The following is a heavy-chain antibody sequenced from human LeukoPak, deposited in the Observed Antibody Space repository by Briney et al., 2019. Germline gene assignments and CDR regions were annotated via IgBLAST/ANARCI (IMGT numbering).Heavy chain of an antibody. CDR2: IWYDGSYE. V-gene: IGHV3-33*01. J-gene: IGHJ5*01. CDR3: ARDGSGLAVRGWFDF. Sequence: GGSLRLSCVASGFTFNKYGVHWVRQAPGKGLEWVAVIWYDGSYEYFADSVKGRLAISRDNDKNTVTLQMNSLRVEDTAVYYCARDGSGLAVRGWFDFWGQGTLVAVSS. CDR1: GFTFNKYG. D-gene: IGHD3-10*01.